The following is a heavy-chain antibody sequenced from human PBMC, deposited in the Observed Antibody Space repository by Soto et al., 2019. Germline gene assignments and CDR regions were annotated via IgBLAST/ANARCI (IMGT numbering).Heavy chain of an antibody. CDR1: GFTFSSYS. J-gene: IGHJ5*02. V-gene: IGHV3-21*01. Sequence: GGSLRLSCAASGFTFSSYSMNWVRQAPGKGLEWVSSISSSSSYIYYADSVKGRFTISRDNAKNSLYLQMNSLRAEDTAVYYCAKDMRRYSYGRNWFDPWGQGTLVTVSS. CDR2: ISSSSSYI. D-gene: IGHD5-18*01. CDR3: AKDMRRYSYGRNWFDP.